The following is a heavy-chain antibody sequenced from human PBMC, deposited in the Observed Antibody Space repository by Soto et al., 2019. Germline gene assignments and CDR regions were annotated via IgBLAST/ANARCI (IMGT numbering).Heavy chain of an antibody. Sequence: SSETLSLTCAVYGGSFSGYYWSWIRQPPGKGLEWIGEINHSGSTNYNPSLKSRVTISVDTSKNQFSLKLSSVTAADTAVYYCARSRYYGSGSYYLFDPWGQGTLVTVSS. V-gene: IGHV4-34*01. CDR1: GGSFSGYY. D-gene: IGHD3-10*01. CDR2: INHSGST. CDR3: ARSRYYGSGSYYLFDP. J-gene: IGHJ5*02.